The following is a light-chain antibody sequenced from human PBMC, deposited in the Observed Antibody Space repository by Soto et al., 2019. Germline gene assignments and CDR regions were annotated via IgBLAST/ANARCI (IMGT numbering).Light chain of an antibody. CDR1: QTISND. V-gene: IGKV3-15*01. CDR3: QQNNKWPPVT. CDR2: GAS. J-gene: IGKJ4*01. Sequence: EVVMTQSPGTVSVSPGEGVTLSCRASQTISNDLAWYQQKPGQAPRLLIYGASTRATGVPARFSGGGSGTEFTLTISSLQSEDFAFYYCQQNNKWPPVTFGGGTKVEIK.